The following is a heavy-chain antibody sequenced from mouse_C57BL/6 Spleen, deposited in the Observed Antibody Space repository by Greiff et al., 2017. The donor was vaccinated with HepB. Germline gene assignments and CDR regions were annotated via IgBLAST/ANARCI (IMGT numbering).Heavy chain of an antibody. CDR1: GYTFTDYN. CDR3: ARPHYDGYAMDY. D-gene: IGHD1-1*01. J-gene: IGHJ4*01. CDR2: INPNNGGT. Sequence: EVKLVESGPELVKPGASVKIPCKASGYTFTDYNMDWVKQSHGKSLEWIGDINPNNGGTIYNQKFKGKATLTVDKSSSTAYMELRSLTSEDTAVYYCARPHYDGYAMDYWGQGTSVTVSS. V-gene: IGHV1-18*01.